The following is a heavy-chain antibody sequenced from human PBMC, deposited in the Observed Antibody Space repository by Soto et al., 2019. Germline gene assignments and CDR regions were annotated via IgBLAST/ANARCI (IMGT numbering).Heavy chain of an antibody. CDR3: ATLVTSGTYSASGN. Sequence: EVHLLESGGGLVQPGGSLSLSCAASGFTFSTYAMSWVRQAPGKGLEWVSTINDNGGSTYYADAVKGRFTVYRENPKNTMDLQMNSLRAEDTAVYDCATLVTSGTYSASGNWCQGTLVTVSS. D-gene: IGHD1-26*01. J-gene: IGHJ4*02. CDR1: GFTFSTYA. V-gene: IGHV3-23*01. CDR2: INDNGGST.